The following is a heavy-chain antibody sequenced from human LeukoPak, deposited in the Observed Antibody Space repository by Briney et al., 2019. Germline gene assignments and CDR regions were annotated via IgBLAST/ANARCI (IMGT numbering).Heavy chain of an antibody. CDR3: ARVLRLVELSLYYYSMDV. Sequence: SETLSLTCTVPGGSISSGSSYWGWIRQPPGKGLEWIGNIYYSGNTYYNPSLRSRVTISVDTSNNQFSLKLSSVTAADTAVYYCARVLRLVELSLYYYSMDVWGQGTTVTVSS. CDR2: IYYSGNT. J-gene: IGHJ6*02. CDR1: GGSISSGSSY. V-gene: IGHV4-39*01. D-gene: IGHD3-16*02.